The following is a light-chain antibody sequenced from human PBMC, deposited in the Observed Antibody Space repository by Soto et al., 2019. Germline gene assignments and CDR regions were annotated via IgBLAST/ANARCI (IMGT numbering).Light chain of an antibody. V-gene: IGKV3-15*01. Sequence: IVMTPASAPLSLSPGERAPPSSRASQNVRSNLAWYQQKPGQAPRLLIFGASTRATGIPARFSGTGSGTEFTLTISSLQSEDFAVYYCQQYNTWPPITFGQGTRLEIK. CDR1: QNVRSN. CDR2: GAS. J-gene: IGKJ5*01. CDR3: QQYNTWPPIT.